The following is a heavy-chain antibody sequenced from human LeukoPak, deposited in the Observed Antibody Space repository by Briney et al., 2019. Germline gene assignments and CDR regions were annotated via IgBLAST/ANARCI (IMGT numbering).Heavy chain of an antibody. CDR1: GGSISNYY. Sequence: PSETLSLTCTVSGGSISNYYWSWIRQPAGKRLEWIGRIYTNGSTNYNPSLKSRVTMSVDTSKNQFSLKLTSVTAADTAVYDCARGLGYYGSGSYVYKWFAPWGQGSLVTVSS. J-gene: IGHJ5*02. D-gene: IGHD3-10*01. CDR2: IYTNGST. V-gene: IGHV4-4*07. CDR3: ARGLGYYGSGSYVYKWFAP.